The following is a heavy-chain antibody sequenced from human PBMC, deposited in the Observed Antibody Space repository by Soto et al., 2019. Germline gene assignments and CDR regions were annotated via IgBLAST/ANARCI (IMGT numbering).Heavy chain of an antibody. CDR1: GFSFSDFG. CDR2: ISHDGSNQ. Sequence: QVQLVESGGGVVQPGRSLRLSCAPSGFSFSDFGMHWVRQAPGKGLEWMAAISHDGSNQYYGDSVKGRFSISRDHSNNRLYLQMNNLNVEDSAIYFCAKETRSRAVTATRVNGMDVWGQGTTVTVSS. V-gene: IGHV3-30*18. CDR3: AKETRSRAVTATRVNGMDV. D-gene: IGHD2-21*02. J-gene: IGHJ6*02.